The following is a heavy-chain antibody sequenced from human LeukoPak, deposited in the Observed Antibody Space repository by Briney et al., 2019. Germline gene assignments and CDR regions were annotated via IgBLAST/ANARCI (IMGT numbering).Heavy chain of an antibody. CDR2: IRYDGSNK. V-gene: IGHV3-30*02. CDR1: GFTFSSYG. Sequence: GGSLRLSCAASGFTFSSYGMHWVRQAPGKGLEWVAFIRYDGSNKYYADSVKGGFTISRDNSKNTLYLQMNSLRAEDTAVYYCAKQIRRFLEWLFPPADYWGQGTLVTVSS. D-gene: IGHD3-3*01. CDR3: AKQIRRFLEWLFPPADY. J-gene: IGHJ4*02.